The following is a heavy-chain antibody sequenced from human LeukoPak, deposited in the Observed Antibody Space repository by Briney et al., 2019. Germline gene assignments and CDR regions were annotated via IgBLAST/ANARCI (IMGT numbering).Heavy chain of an antibody. V-gene: IGHV1-18*01. CDR3: ARCGAAVTTHFSH. Sequence: ASVQVSCKASGYSFSIYGITWARQARGQGLEYLGWISASDGTTNYAQKVQDRVTMTTDTSTSTAYLELRSLRSEDTAVYYCARCGAAVTTHFSHWGQGTLVTVSS. J-gene: IGHJ4*02. D-gene: IGHD4-17*01. CDR1: GYSFSIYG. CDR2: ISASDGTT.